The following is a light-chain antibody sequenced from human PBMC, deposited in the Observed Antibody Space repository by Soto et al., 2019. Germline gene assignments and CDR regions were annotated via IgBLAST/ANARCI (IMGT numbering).Light chain of an antibody. J-gene: IGLJ2*01. CDR3: GSYITINTLL. CDR1: SSDVRDYNY. Sequence: QSALTQPASVSGSPGQSITISCTGTSSDVRDYNYVSWYQQHPGKAPKVLIYDVRNRPSGVSNRFSGSKSGNTASLTISGLQAEDEADYYCGSYITINTLLFGGGTKLTVL. CDR2: DVR. V-gene: IGLV2-14*01.